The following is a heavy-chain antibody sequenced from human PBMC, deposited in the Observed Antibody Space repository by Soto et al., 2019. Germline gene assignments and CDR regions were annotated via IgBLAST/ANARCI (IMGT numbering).Heavy chain of an antibody. Sequence: XATLSLTCTVSGASISGFYWSWIRKSAGKGLEWIGRIYATGTTDYNLSLKSRVMMSVDTSKKQFSLKLRSVTAADTAVYYCVRDGTKTLRDWFDPWGQGISVTVSS. CDR1: GASISGFY. D-gene: IGHD1-1*01. J-gene: IGHJ5*02. CDR2: IYATGTT. V-gene: IGHV4-4*07. CDR3: VRDGTKTLRDWFDP.